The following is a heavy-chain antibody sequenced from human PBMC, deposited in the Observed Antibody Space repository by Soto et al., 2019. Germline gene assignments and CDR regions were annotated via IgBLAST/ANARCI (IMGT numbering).Heavy chain of an antibody. CDR1: RGAFGDYW. CDR3: ARYVPHNWFDS. Sequence: EVQLVESGGGLVQPGGSLRLSCEASRGAFGDYWMHWVRQAPGKGLVWVSRINRDANDIIYADSVKGRFTASRDNAKNIVFLQLNSLRVEHTAVDYWARYVPHNWFDSWCQGTLVTVSS. D-gene: IGHD3-10*02. V-gene: IGHV3-74*01. J-gene: IGHJ5*01. CDR2: INRDANDI.